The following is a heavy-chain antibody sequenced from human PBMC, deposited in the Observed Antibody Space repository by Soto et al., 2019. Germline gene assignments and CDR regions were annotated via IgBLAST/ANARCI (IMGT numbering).Heavy chain of an antibody. D-gene: IGHD3-10*01. Sequence: EVQLVQSGGGLVQPGGSLRLSCAASGFTFNSYWMHWVRQVPGKGLVWVSRIDSDGNRITYADSVKGRFTISRDNAKNTLYLQMNSLRAEDTAVSYCVRLLSTTWGGGEAFEIWGQGTMVTVSS. CDR3: VRLLSTTWGGGEAFEI. J-gene: IGHJ3*02. CDR2: IDSDGNRI. CDR1: GFTFNSYW. V-gene: IGHV3-74*03.